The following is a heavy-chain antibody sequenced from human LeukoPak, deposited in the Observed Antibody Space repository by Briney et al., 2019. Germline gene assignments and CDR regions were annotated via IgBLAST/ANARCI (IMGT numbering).Heavy chain of an antibody. D-gene: IGHD3/OR15-3a*01. CDR3: ARRRTGDYFDY. Sequence: PSQTLSLTCTVSGGSISSGGYYWSWIRQHPGKGLEWIGYIYYSGSTYYNPSLKSRVTMSVDMSKNQFSLKLTFVTAADTAVYYCARRRTGDYFDYWGQGTLVTVSS. CDR1: GGSISSGGYY. CDR2: IYYSGST. J-gene: IGHJ4*02. V-gene: IGHV4-30-4*08.